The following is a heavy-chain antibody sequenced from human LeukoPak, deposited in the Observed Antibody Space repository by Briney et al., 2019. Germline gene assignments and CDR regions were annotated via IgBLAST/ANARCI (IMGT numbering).Heavy chain of an antibody. Sequence: SETLSLTCTVSGGSISSYYWSWIRQPPGKGLDWIGYIYYSGSTNYNPSLKSRVTISVDTSKNQFSLKLSSVTAADTAVYYCARVLWFGEINWFDPWGQGTLVTVSS. CDR3: ARVLWFGEINWFDP. D-gene: IGHD3-10*01. CDR1: GGSISSYY. V-gene: IGHV4-59*01. CDR2: IYYSGST. J-gene: IGHJ5*02.